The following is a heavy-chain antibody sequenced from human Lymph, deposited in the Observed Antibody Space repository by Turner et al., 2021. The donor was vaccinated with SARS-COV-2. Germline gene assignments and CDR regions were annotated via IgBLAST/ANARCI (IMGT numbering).Heavy chain of an antibody. D-gene: IGHD1-1*01. CDR2: IYYSGST. CDR3: ARARTSGTNYPGDFDY. CDR1: GGSISSGGYY. V-gene: IGHV4-31*03. Sequence: QVQLQESGPGLVKSSQTLSLTCTVSGGSISSGGYYWSWIRQHPGKGLEWIGYIYYSGSTHYNPSLRSRVTISGDTSKNQLSLKLSSVTAADTAVYYCARARTSGTNYPGDFDYWGQGTLVTVSS. J-gene: IGHJ4*02.